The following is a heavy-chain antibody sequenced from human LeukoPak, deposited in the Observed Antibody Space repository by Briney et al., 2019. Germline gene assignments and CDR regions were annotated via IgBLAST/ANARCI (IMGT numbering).Heavy chain of an antibody. CDR1: GGSISSSSYY. Sequence: SETLSLTCTVSGGSISSSSYYWGWIRQPPGTGLEWIGSIYYSGSTYYNPSLKSRVTISVDTSKNQFSLKLSSVTAADTAVYYCARQSSYSIPSYILPYYYDSSGYDYWGQGTLVTVSS. D-gene: IGHD3-22*01. V-gene: IGHV4-39*01. CDR3: ARQSSYSIPSYILPYYYDSSGYDY. J-gene: IGHJ4*02. CDR2: IYYSGST.